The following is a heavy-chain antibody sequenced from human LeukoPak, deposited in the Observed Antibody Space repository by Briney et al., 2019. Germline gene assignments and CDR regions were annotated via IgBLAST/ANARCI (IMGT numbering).Heavy chain of an antibody. Sequence: GGSLRLSCAASGFTFSSYVMHWVSQAPGKGLEWVAIISYDGSNEYYADSVKGRFTISRDNSKNTLYLQMNSLRAEDTAVYYCAKDHGGYWGQGTLVTVSS. V-gene: IGHV3-30*04. CDR3: AKDHGGY. CDR1: GFTFSSYV. CDR2: ISYDGSNE. J-gene: IGHJ4*02.